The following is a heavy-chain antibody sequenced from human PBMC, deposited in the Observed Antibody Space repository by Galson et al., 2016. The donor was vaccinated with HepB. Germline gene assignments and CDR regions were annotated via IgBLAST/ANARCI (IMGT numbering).Heavy chain of an antibody. D-gene: IGHD3-22*01. J-gene: IGHJ4*02. CDR1: GGSISSGNYY. V-gene: IGHV4-31*03. CDR2: IYHSGST. CDR3: ARAFDSSGFYLVYSFDY. Sequence: TLSLTCTVSGGSISSGNYYWSWIRQHPEKGLEWIGFIYHSGSTYSNPSLKSRVTMSVDTSKNHFSLNLTSVTAADKAVYYCARAFDSSGFYLVYSFDYWGQGTLVTVSS.